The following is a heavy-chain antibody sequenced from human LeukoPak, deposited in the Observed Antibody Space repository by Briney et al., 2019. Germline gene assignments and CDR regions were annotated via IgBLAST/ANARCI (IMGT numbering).Heavy chain of an antibody. CDR2: IYYTGST. CDR3: ARHQRGREGVYYFDY. Sequence: PSETLSLTCTVSGGSISSSNYYWGWIRQPPGKGLEWIGTIYYTGSTYYNPSLKSRVTISVDTSKNQFSLKLSSVTAAGTAVYYCARHQRGREGVYYFDYWGQGTLVTVSS. D-gene: IGHD5/OR15-5a*01. CDR1: GGSISSSNYY. J-gene: IGHJ4*02. V-gene: IGHV4-39*01.